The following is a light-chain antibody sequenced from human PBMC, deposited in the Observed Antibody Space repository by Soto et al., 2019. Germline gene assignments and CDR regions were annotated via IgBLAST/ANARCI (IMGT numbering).Light chain of an antibody. J-gene: IGKJ1*01. CDR3: QQYNSYS. V-gene: IGKV1-5*01. CDR1: QGVSDW. Sequence: DIQMTQSPSSVSASVGDSVTITCRASQGVSDWVAWYQQKPGEAPKLLIYHASTLESGVPSRFSGSGSGTEFTLTIGSLQPDDFATYYCQQYNSYSFGQGTKVDIK. CDR2: HAS.